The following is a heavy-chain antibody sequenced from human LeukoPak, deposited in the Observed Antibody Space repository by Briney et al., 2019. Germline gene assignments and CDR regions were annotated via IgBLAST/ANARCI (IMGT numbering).Heavy chain of an antibody. CDR3: ASSTIFGVVIIPYYYYGMDV. J-gene: IGHJ6*02. Sequence: ASVKDSSKASGYTFTTYYMHWVRQAPGQGLEWMGIINPSGGSTSYAQKFQGRVTMTRDTSTSKVYMELSSLRSEDTAVYYCASSTIFGVVIIPYYYYGMDVWGQGTTVTVS. D-gene: IGHD3-3*01. CDR2: INPSGGST. CDR1: GYTFTTYY. V-gene: IGHV1-46*01.